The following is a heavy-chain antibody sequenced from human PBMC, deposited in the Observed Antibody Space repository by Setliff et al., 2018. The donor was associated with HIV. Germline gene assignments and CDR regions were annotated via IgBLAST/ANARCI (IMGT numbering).Heavy chain of an antibody. Sequence: ASVKVSCKASGYTFTSYGITWVRQAPGQGLEWMGWISAYNGNRNYAQKLQGRVTMTTDTSTSTAYMELRSLRSDDTAVYYCARDRTPYIWNYSNWFDPWGQGTLVTVSS. CDR2: ISAYNGNR. CDR3: ARDRTPYIWNYSNWFDP. D-gene: IGHD1-7*01. V-gene: IGHV1-18*01. CDR1: GYTFTSYG. J-gene: IGHJ5*02.